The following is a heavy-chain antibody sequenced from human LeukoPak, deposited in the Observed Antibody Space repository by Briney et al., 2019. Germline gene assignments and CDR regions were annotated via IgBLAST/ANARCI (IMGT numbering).Heavy chain of an antibody. Sequence: GASVKVSCKASGYTFTSYDINWVRQATGQELEWMGWMNPNSGNTGYAQKFQGRVTMTRNTSISTAYMELSSLRSEDTAVYYCARASLGWLRKHYYFDYWGQGTLVTVSS. CDR1: GYTFTSYD. D-gene: IGHD5-12*01. V-gene: IGHV1-8*01. J-gene: IGHJ4*02. CDR2: MNPNSGNT. CDR3: ARASLGWLRKHYYFDY.